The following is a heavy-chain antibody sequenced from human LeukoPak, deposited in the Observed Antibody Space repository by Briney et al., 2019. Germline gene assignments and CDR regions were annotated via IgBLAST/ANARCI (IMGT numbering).Heavy chain of an antibody. Sequence: ASVKVSCKASGYTFTSYYMHWVRQAPGQGLEWMGIINPSGGSTSYAQKFQGRVTMTRDTSTSTVYMELSSLRSEDTAVYYCARDYYDSSGYYQSGGYYYMDVWGKGTTVTISS. CDR1: GYTFTSYY. CDR3: ARDYYDSSGYYQSGGYYYMDV. CDR2: INPSGGST. V-gene: IGHV1-46*01. J-gene: IGHJ6*03. D-gene: IGHD3-22*01.